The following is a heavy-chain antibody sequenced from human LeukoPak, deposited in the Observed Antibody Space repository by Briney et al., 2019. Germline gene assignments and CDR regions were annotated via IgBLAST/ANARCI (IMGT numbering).Heavy chain of an antibody. CDR2: IIPIFGTA. Sequence: SVKVSCKASGGTFSSYAITWVRQAPGQGLEWMGGIIPIFGTANYAQKFQGRVTITTDESTSTAYMELSSLRSDDTAVYYCARAASSVADTRYFIHWGQGTLVTVSS. D-gene: IGHD6-19*01. J-gene: IGHJ1*01. CDR3: ARAASSVADTRYFIH. V-gene: IGHV1-69*05. CDR1: GGTFSSYA.